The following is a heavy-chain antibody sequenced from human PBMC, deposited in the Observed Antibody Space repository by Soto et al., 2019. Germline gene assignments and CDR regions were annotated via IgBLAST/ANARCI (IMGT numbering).Heavy chain of an antibody. D-gene: IGHD2-21*01. CDR1: GFTFSSYG. Sequence: QVQLVESGGGVVQPGRSLRLSCAASGFTFSSYGMHWVRQAPGKGLEWVAVIWYDGSNKYYADSVKGRFTISRDNSKNTLYLQMNSLRAEDTAVYYCARDFLGGDDHYDAFDIWGQGTMVTVSS. CDR2: IWYDGSNK. CDR3: ARDFLGGDDHYDAFDI. V-gene: IGHV3-33*01. J-gene: IGHJ3*02.